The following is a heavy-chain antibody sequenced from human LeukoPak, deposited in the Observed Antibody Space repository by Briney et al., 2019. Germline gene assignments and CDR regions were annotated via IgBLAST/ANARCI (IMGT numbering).Heavy chain of an antibody. CDR3: ARVANWNDPFDY. CDR2: ISNIGGT. J-gene: IGHJ4*02. D-gene: IGHD1-20*01. V-gene: IGHV4-59*01. CDR1: GGSISSYY. Sequence: SETLSLTCTVSGGSISSYYWSWIRQPPGKGLEWIGYISNIGGTNYNPSLKSRVTISVDTSKNQFSLKLSSVTAADTAVYYCARVANWNDPFDYWGQGTLVAVSS.